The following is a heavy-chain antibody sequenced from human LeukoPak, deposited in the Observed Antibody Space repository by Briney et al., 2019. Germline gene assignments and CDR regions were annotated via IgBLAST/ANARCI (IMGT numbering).Heavy chain of an antibody. CDR3: GRGEYYYYYYYMDV. CDR1: GGSISSSSYY. CDR2: IYYSGST. D-gene: IGHD2/OR15-2a*01. Sequence: PSETLSLTCTVSGGSISSSSYYWGWIRQPPGKGLEWIGSIYYSGSTYYNPSLKSRVAISVDTSKNQFSLKLGSVTAADTAIYYCGRGEYYYYYYYMDVWGKGTTVTVSS. J-gene: IGHJ6*03. V-gene: IGHV4-39*01.